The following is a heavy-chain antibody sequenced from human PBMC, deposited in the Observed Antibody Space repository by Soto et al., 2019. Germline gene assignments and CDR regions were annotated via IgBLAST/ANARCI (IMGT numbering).Heavy chain of an antibody. D-gene: IGHD4-4*01. CDR1: GFTVSSNY. J-gene: IGHJ6*03. V-gene: IGHV3-66*01. Sequence: GGSLRLSCAASGFTVSSNYMSWVRQAPGKGLEWVSVIYTGDSTDYADSVKDRFTISRDNSKNTLYLQMNSLRAEDTAVYYCARWGFSNYEWRAYYYYYLDVWGKGTTVTVSS. CDR2: IYTGDST. CDR3: ARWGFSNYEWRAYYYYYLDV.